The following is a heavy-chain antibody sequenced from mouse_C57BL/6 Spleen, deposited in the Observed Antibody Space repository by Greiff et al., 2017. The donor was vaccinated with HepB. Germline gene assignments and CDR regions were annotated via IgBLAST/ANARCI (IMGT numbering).Heavy chain of an antibody. J-gene: IGHJ3*01. CDR1: GYTFTSYW. V-gene: IGHV1-64*01. Sequence: VQLQQPGAELVKPGASVKLSCKASGYTFTSYWMHWVKQRPGQGLEWIGMIHPNSGSTNYNEKFKSKATLTVDKSSSTAYMQLSSLTSEVSAVYYFARDSTFFAYWGQGTLVTVSA. CDR3: ARDSTFFAY. CDR2: IHPNSGST.